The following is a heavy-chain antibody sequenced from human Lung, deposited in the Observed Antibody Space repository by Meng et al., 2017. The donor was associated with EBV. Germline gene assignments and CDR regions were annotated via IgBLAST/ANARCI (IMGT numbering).Heavy chain of an antibody. CDR2: LNHSGST. D-gene: IGHD6-13*01. CDR3: ARARSIAAAVIDY. Sequence: PRQEPGHGRVDAGGAVCPPRAVFGASSSGCNRWVWDRPPPGKGVGWIGELNHSGSTNYNPSLKSRVTITVDKSKNQFSLKRSSVTAADTAVYYCARARSIAAAVIDYWGQGTLVTVSS. CDR1: GASSSGCNR. V-gene: IGHV4-4*02. J-gene: IGHJ4*02.